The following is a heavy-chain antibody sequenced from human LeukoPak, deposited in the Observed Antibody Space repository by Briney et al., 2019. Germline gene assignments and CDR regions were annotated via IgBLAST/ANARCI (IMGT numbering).Heavy chain of an antibody. Sequence: ASVKVSCKASGYTFTSYYMHWVRQAPGKGLEWMGGFDPEDGETIYAQKFQGRVTMTEDTSTDTAYMELSSLRSEDTAVYYCAIEKGYSSRLPVRFDPWGQGTLVTVSS. CDR1: GYTFTSYY. CDR2: FDPEDGET. D-gene: IGHD6-13*01. J-gene: IGHJ5*02. V-gene: IGHV1-24*01. CDR3: AIEKGYSSRLPVRFDP.